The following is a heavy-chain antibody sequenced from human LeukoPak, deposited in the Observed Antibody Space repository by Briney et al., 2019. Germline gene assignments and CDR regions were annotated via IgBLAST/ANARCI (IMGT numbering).Heavy chain of an antibody. CDR3: ANSYGSGSYYNEIDCFDY. J-gene: IGHJ4*02. V-gene: IGHV3-23*01. CDR2: ISGSGGST. Sequence: PGGSLRLSCAASGFAFSSYAMSWVRQAPGKGLEWVSAISGSGGSTYYADSVKGRFTISRDNSKNTLYLQMNSLRAEDTAVYYCANSYGSGSYYNEIDCFDYWGQGTLVTVSS. CDR1: GFAFSSYA. D-gene: IGHD3-10*01.